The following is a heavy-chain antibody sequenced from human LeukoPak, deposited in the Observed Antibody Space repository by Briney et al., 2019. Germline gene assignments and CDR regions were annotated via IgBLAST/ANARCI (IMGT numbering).Heavy chain of an antibody. J-gene: IGHJ4*02. CDR3: AKGSSDWSGPTGVFDY. D-gene: IGHD1-1*01. CDR1: GFTFSSYA. V-gene: IGHV3-23*01. CDR2: ISVGGGKT. Sequence: GGSLRLSCAASGFTFSSYAMSWVRQAPGKGLEWVSVISVGGGKTYYADAVKGRFTISRDNSKNTLYLQMNSLRVEDTAMYYCAKGSSDWSGPTGVFDYWGQGTLVTGSS.